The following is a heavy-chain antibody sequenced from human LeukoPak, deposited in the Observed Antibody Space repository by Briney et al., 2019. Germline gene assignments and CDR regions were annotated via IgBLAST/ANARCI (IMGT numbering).Heavy chain of an antibody. D-gene: IGHD5-12*01. CDR2: INAGNGNT. CDR3: ARDRWLRPYYFDY. CDR1: SYX. J-gene: IGHJ4*02. Sequence: SYXMHWXGXAXXXXXXWXGWINAGNGNTKYSQKFQGRVTITRDTSAGTAYMELSSLRSEDTAVYYCARDRWLRPYYFDYWGQGTLVTVSS. V-gene: IGHV1-3*01.